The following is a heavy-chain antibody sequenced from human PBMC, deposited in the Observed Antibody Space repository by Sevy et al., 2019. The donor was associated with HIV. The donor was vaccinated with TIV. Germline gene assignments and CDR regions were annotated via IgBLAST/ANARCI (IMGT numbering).Heavy chain of an antibody. CDR1: GGSVSSDFSY. V-gene: IGHV4-61*03. CDR3: AKRDYGDYVDYFDP. J-gene: IGHJ5*02. D-gene: IGHD4-17*01. CDR2: ISYGGTT. Sequence: SETLSLTCTVSGGSVSSDFSYWNWVRQPPGKGLEYIGSISYGGTTSYNPSLKSRVTISLDTSKNHFSLKVNSVTAADTAIYYCAKRDYGDYVDYFDPWGQGTLLTVSS.